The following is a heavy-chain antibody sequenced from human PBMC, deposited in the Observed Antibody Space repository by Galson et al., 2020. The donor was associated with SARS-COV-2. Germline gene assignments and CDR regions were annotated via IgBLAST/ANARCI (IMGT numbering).Heavy chain of an antibody. D-gene: IGHD2-15*01. J-gene: IGHJ6*02. Sequence: SETLSLICSVTGYSITSGYYWGWIRQPPGRGPQWIGSFYHSGSTYYNPSLGSRVAISMDTSRNQFSLRLTSVTAADSAVYFCVRVDNGGSSSPGYYQYGMDAWGPGINVTVSS. CDR2: FYHSGST. CDR3: VRVDNGGSSSPGYYQYGMDA. CDR1: GYSITSGYY. V-gene: IGHV4-38-2*02.